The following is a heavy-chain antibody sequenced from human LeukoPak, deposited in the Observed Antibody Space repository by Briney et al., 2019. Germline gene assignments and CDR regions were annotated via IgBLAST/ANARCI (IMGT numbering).Heavy chain of an antibody. CDR3: ARVRREPKVGAKDAFDI. J-gene: IGHJ3*02. CDR2: IYYSGST. V-gene: IGHV4-59*01. D-gene: IGHD1-26*01. Sequence: SSETLSLTCTVSGGSISSYYWSWIRQPPGKGLEWIGYIYYSGSTNYNPSLKSRVTISVDTSKNQFSLKLSSVTAADTAVYYCARVRREPKVGAKDAFDIWGQGTMVTVSS. CDR1: GGSISSYY.